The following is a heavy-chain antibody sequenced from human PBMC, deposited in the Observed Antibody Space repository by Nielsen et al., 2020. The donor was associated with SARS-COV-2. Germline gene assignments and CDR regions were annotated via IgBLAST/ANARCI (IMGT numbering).Heavy chain of an antibody. V-gene: IGHV3-30-3*01. CDR2: ISYDGSNK. J-gene: IGHJ4*02. D-gene: IGHD4-11*01. CDR1: GFTFSSYA. Sequence: GGSLRLSCAASGFTFSSYAMHWVRQAPGKGLEWVAVISYDGSNKYYADSVKGRFTISRDNSKNTLYLQMNSLRAEDTAVYYCARDDYSNYELDYWGQGTLVTVSS. CDR3: ARDDYSNYELDY.